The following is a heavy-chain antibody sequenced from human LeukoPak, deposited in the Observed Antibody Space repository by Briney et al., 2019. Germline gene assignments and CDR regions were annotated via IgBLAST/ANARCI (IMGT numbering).Heavy chain of an antibody. V-gene: IGHV3-48*02. CDR1: GFTFSSYS. CDR3: ARDYYDSSGPPSYFDY. J-gene: IGHJ4*02. D-gene: IGHD3-22*01. Sequence: GSLRLSCAASGFTFSSYSMNWVRQAPGKGLEWVSYISSSSSTIYYADSVKGRFTISRDNAKNSLYLQMNSLRDEGTAVYYCARDYYDSSGPPSYFDYWGQGTLVTVSS. CDR2: ISSSSSTI.